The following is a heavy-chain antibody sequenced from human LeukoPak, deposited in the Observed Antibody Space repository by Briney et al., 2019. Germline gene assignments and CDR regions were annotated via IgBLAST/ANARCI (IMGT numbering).Heavy chain of an antibody. CDR1: GYSISSGYY. CDR3: ATPLGYCSSTSCYGGDAFDI. Sequence: SETLSLTCTVSGYSISSGYYWGWSRQPPGKGLEWIGSIYNSGSTYYNPSLKRGVTISEETSKKNFSLKLSSVTAADTAVYYCATPLGYCSSTSCYGGDAFDIWGQGTMATVSS. D-gene: IGHD2-2*01. V-gene: IGHV4-38-2*02. CDR2: IYNSGST. J-gene: IGHJ3*02.